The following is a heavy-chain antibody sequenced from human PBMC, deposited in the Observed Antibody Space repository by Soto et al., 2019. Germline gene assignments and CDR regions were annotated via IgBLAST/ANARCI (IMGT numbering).Heavy chain of an antibody. Sequence: SETLSLTCTVSGGSVNSYYWSWIRQPPGKGLEWIGYIFYSGSTKSNPSLKSRVTMSVDMSKNRFSLRLTSVTAADTAVYYCARVFPSYCGGDCSYFDSWGQGTLVTVSS. CDR3: ARVFPSYCGGDCSYFDS. CDR2: IFYSGST. J-gene: IGHJ4*02. D-gene: IGHD2-21*02. V-gene: IGHV4-59*02. CDR1: GGSVNSYY.